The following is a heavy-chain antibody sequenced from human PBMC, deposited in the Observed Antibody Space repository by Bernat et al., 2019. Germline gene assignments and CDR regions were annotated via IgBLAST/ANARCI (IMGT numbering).Heavy chain of an antibody. V-gene: IGHV3-7*03. D-gene: IGHD3-22*01. Sequence: VQLVESGGGVVQPGGCLRLSCGVSGITFSNYWMSWVRQAPGKGLEWVANINQDGSEKKYADSVKGRFTISRDNAKNSLYVQMNSLRAEDTAVYYCAREGGSGYSLDYWGQGALVTVSS. CDR2: INQDGSEK. CDR3: AREGGSGYSLDY. CDR1: GITFSNYW. J-gene: IGHJ4*02.